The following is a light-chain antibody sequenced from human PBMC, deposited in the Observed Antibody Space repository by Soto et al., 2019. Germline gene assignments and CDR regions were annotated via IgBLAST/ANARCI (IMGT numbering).Light chain of an antibody. CDR3: TTWDDSLNRWV. V-gene: IGLV1-44*01. Sequence: QSVLTQPPSASGTPGQRVTISCSGSSSNIGSNAVIWYQQLPGTAPKVLIYSNNQRPSGVPYRFSGSKSGTSASLAISGLQSEDDADYYCTTWDDSLNRWVFGGGTQLTVL. J-gene: IGLJ3*02. CDR2: SNN. CDR1: SSNIGSNA.